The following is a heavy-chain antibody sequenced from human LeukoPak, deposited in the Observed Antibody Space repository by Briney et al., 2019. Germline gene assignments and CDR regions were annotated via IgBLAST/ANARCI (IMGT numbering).Heavy chain of an antibody. D-gene: IGHD3-10*01. CDR1: GFTFNIYS. V-gene: IGHV3-48*01. J-gene: IGHJ4*02. CDR3: ARDNVYGSGTEY. CDR2: ISSSSSTI. Sequence: PGGSLRLSCAASGFTFNIYSLNWVRQAPGKGLEWISYISSSSSTIYYADSVRGRFTISRDTANNTLYLQMNSLRAEDTAVYYCARDNVYGSGTEYWGQGTLVTVSS.